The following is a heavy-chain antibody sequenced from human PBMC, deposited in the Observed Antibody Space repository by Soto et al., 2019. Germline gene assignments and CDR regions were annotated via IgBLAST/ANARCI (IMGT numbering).Heavy chain of an antibody. CDR3: ARAGSGVQLWY. CDR2: IYYSGST. CDR1: GGSISSGGYY. V-gene: IGHV4-31*01. Sequence: QVQLQESGPGLVKPSQTLSLTCTVSGGSISSGGYYWSWIRQHPGKGLEWIGSIYYSGSTYYNPSLRSVVTIPVDASMNQFSLKLSSVTAADTAVYYCARAGSGVQLWYWGQGTLVTVSS. J-gene: IGHJ4*02. D-gene: IGHD5-18*01.